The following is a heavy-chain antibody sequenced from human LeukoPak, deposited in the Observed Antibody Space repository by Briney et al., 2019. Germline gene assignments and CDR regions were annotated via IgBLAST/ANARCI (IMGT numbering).Heavy chain of an antibody. D-gene: IGHD6-19*01. CDR1: GFTLGDSA. J-gene: IGHJ4*01. Sequence: GGSLRLSCAASGFTLGDSAMSWVRQAPGKGLEWVSTLSGSGITTYYADSVKGRFTISRDDSKNTLYLQMNSLRAEDTAVYYCAKGIYRSGSSYFDYWGHGTLVTVSS. V-gene: IGHV3-23*01. CDR2: LSGSGITT. CDR3: AKGIYRSGSSYFDY.